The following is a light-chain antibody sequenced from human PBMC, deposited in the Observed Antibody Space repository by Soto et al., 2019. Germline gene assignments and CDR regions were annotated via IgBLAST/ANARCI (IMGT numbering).Light chain of an antibody. J-gene: IGLJ1*01. CDR2: ANN. V-gene: IGLV1-40*01. Sequence: QSVLTQPPSVSGAPGQRGTISCTGSSSNIGANYDVHWYQQRPGSAPTLLIFANNNRPSGVPDRFSGSKSGTSASLAITGLQAEDEGDYYCQSYHNTPSARDVFGTGTKVTVL. CDR3: QSYHNTPSARDV. CDR1: SSNIGANYD.